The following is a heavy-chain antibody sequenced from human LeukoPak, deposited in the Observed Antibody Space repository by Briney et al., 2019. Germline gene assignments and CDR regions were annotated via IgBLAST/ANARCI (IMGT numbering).Heavy chain of an antibody. Sequence: GGSLRLSCAASGFTISAYAMGWVRQPQGKGLGWVSGRSGSGENTYYADAVRGRFTISRNNSKSTVYLQMNSLRVEDTAVYYCAKGAYTYQGGFFDFWGQGTLVTVSS. CDR1: GFTISAYA. D-gene: IGHD3-16*01. V-gene: IGHV3-23*01. CDR3: AKGAYTYQGGFFDF. CDR2: RSGSGENT. J-gene: IGHJ4*02.